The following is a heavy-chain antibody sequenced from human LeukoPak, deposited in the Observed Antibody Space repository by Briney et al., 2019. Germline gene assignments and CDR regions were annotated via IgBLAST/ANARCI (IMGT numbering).Heavy chain of an antibody. J-gene: IGHJ4*02. Sequence: GASVKVSCKASGGTFSSYAISWVRQAPGQGLEWMGIINPSGGSTSYAQRFQGRVTMTRDTSTSTVYMELSSLRSEDTAVYYCAGSSSGHQGDYWGQGTLVTVSS. V-gene: IGHV1-46*01. CDR2: INPSGGST. CDR3: AGSSSGHQGDY. CDR1: GGTFSSYA. D-gene: IGHD3-22*01.